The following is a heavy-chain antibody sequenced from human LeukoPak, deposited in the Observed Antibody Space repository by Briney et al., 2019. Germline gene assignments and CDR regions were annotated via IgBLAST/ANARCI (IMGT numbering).Heavy chain of an antibody. Sequence: GESLKISCKGSGYSFTSYWIGWVRQMPGKGLEWMGIIYPGDSDTRYSPSFQGQVTISADKSISTAYLQWSSLKASDTAMYYCARALTPDIVATIHYFDYWGQGTLVTVSS. D-gene: IGHD5-12*01. J-gene: IGHJ4*02. CDR3: ARALTPDIVATIHYFDY. V-gene: IGHV5-51*01. CDR1: GYSFTSYW. CDR2: IYPGDSDT.